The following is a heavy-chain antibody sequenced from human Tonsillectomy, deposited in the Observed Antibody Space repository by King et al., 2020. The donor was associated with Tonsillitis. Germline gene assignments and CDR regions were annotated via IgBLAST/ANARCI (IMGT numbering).Heavy chain of an antibody. CDR2: IYPGDSDT. V-gene: IGHV5-51*01. CDR1: GYGFSSYW. D-gene: IGHD1-26*01. J-gene: IGHJ5*02. Sequence: VQLVESGAEVKKPGESLKISCKASGYGFSSYWIGWVRQMPGKGLEWMGNIYPGDSDTTYSPSFQGQVTISADKSITTAYLQWRSLKASDTAVYFCARHSTPIVSVNWFGPWGQGTLVTVSS. CDR3: ARHSTPIVSVNWFGP.